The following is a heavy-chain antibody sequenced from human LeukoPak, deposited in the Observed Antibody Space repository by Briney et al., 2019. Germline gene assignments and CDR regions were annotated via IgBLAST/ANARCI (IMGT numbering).Heavy chain of an antibody. CDR3: ATPGVGAATHDAFDI. CDR2: INAGNGNT. J-gene: IGHJ3*02. D-gene: IGHD1-26*01. V-gene: IGHV1-3*01. Sequence: GASVKVSCKASGYTFTSYAMHWVRQAPGQRLEWMGWINAGNGNTKYSQKFQGRVTITRDTSASTAYMELSSLRSEDTAVYYCATPGVGAATHDAFDIWGQGTMVTVSS. CDR1: GYTFTSYA.